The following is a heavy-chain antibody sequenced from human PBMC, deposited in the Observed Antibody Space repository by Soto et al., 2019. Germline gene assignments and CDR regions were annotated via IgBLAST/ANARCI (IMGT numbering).Heavy chain of an antibody. Sequence: GGSLRLSCAASGFTFSSYGMHWVRQAPGKGLEWVAVISYDGSNKYYADSVKGRFTISRDNSKNTLYLQMNSLRAEDTAVYYCAKDRGSSWYWYYYYYGMDVWGQGTTVTVSS. V-gene: IGHV3-30*18. CDR3: AKDRGSSWYWYYYYYGMDV. J-gene: IGHJ6*02. CDR1: GFTFSSYG. CDR2: ISYDGSNK. D-gene: IGHD6-13*01.